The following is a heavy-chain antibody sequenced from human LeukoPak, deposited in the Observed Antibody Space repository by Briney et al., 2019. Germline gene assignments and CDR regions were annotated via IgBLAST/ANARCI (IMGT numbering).Heavy chain of an antibody. V-gene: IGHV1-69*05. J-gene: IGHJ3*02. CDR1: GGTFSSYA. CDR3: ARDLVLDAFDI. Sequence: ASVKVSCKASGGTFSSYAISWVRQAPGQGLEWMGRIIPIFGTANYAQKFQGRVTITTDESTSTAYMELSSLRSVDTAVYYCARDLVLDAFDIWGQGTMVTVSS. CDR2: IIPIFGTA.